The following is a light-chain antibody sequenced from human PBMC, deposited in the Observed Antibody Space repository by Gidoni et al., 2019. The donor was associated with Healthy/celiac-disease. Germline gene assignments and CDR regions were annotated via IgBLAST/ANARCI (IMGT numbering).Light chain of an antibody. V-gene: IGKV3-15*01. J-gene: IGKJ3*01. Sequence: EIVMTQSPATLSVSPGERAPLSCRASQSVSSNLAWYQQKPGQAPRLLIYGASTRATGIPARFSGSGSGTEFTLTISSLQSEDFAVYYCQQYNNWLGTFXPXTKVDIK. CDR2: GAS. CDR3: QQYNNWLGT. CDR1: QSVSSN.